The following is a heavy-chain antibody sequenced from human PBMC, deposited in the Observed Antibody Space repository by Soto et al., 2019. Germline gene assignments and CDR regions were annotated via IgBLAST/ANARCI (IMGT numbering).Heavy chain of an antibody. J-gene: IGHJ4*02. D-gene: IGHD3-16*01. V-gene: IGHV3-7*03. CDR2: IKEDGSEK. CDR3: AKGGHIDY. CDR1: GFTFSRYW. Sequence: LRLSCAASGFTFSRYWMSWVRQAPGKGLEWVANIKEDGSEKNDVDSVKGRFTISRDNAKNSLYLQMNSLRVEDTAVYYCAKGGHIDYCGQGXLVTVYS.